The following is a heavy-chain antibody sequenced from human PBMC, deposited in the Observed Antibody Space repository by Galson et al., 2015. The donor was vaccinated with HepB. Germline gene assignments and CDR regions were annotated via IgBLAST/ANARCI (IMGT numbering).Heavy chain of an antibody. CDR3: ARGGMDYGGNSFGPVDF. J-gene: IGHJ4*02. Sequence: SLRLSCAGSGFIFDDHYLTWIRQAPGKGLEWLSYISSHSHYTNYADSVRGRFTIYRDNAKNSLYLEMNTLRTDDTAIYYCARGGMDYGGNSFGPVDFWGQGTLVTVSS. CDR1: GFIFDDHY. D-gene: IGHD4-23*01. CDR2: ISSHSHYT. V-gene: IGHV3-11*06.